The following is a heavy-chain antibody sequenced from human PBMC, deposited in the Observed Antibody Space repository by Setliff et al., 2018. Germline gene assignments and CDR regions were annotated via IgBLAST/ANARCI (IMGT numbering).Heavy chain of an antibody. CDR1: GYPFTNYG. V-gene: IGHV1-18*01. CDR3: ARDWSKEVSDY. Sequence: ASVKVSCKTSGYPFTNYGLSWVRQAPGQGLEWMGWISGHNGDTKLAQNFQGRVTVTTDTFTNTGYMELRSLRSDDTAVYYCARDWSKEVSDYWGQGTLVTVSS. J-gene: IGHJ4*02. CDR2: ISGHNGDT.